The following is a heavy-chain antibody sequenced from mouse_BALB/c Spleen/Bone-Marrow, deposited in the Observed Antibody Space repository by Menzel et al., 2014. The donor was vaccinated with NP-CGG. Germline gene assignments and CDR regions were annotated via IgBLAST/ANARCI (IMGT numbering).Heavy chain of an antibody. J-gene: IGHJ1*01. V-gene: IGHV14-3*02. Sequence: EVKLVESGAELVKPGASVKLSCTASGFNIKDTYLHWVKQRPEQGLDWIGRIDPASGNTKYDPKFQGKATITADTSSNTAYLQLSRLTAEDTAVYYGASYKYGWYFDDWGAGTPVTVSS. CDR2: IDPASGNT. CDR1: GFNIKDTY. D-gene: IGHD2-14*01. CDR3: ASYKYGWYFDD.